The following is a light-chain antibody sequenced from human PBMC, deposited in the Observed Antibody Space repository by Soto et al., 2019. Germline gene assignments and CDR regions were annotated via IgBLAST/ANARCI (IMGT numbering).Light chain of an antibody. CDR1: QRVSSSY. J-gene: IGKJ1*01. V-gene: IGKV3-20*01. Sequence: EIVLTQSPCTLSLPPGARVHLSYTASQRVSSSYLAWYQQKPGQAPRVLIYGASSWATGIPDRFSGSGSGTDFSLTISSLEPEDFAVYYCQQYNNWPRTFGQGAKVDIK. CDR3: QQYNNWPRT. CDR2: GAS.